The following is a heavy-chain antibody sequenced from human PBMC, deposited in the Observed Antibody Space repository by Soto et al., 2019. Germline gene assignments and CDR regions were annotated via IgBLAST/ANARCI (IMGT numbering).Heavy chain of an antibody. Sequence: GGSLRLSCAASGFTFSSYSMNWVRQAPGKGLEWVSYISSSSSTIYYADSVKGRFTISRDNAKNSLYLQMNSLRDEDTAVYYCARGTAYSSGWYRGVGAFDICGQGTLVTVSS. J-gene: IGHJ3*02. CDR2: ISSSSSTI. CDR3: ARGTAYSSGWYRGVGAFDI. CDR1: GFTFSSYS. D-gene: IGHD6-19*01. V-gene: IGHV3-48*02.